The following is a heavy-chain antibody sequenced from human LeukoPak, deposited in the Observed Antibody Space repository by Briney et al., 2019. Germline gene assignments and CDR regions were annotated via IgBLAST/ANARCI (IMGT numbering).Heavy chain of an antibody. CDR1: GGSFSGYY. D-gene: IGHD3-16*02. CDR3: ARGYYDYVWGSYRRLPYWYFDL. J-gene: IGHJ2*01. V-gene: IGHV4-34*01. Sequence: PSETLSLTCAVYGGSFSGYYWSWIRQPPGKGLEWIGEINHSGSTNYNPSLKSRVTISVDTSKNQFSPKLSSVTAADTAVYYCARGYYDYVWGSYRRLPYWYFDLWGRGTLVTVSS. CDR2: INHSGST.